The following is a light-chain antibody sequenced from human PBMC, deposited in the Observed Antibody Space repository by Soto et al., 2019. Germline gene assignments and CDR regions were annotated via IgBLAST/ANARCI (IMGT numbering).Light chain of an antibody. Sequence: QSVLTQPPSASGSPRQSLTISCTGTSSDVGGYDSVSWYQQHPDKAPKLIIYDVSTRPSGVPDRFSGSKSDNTASLTVSGLQAEHEADYYCSSYAGNIKYVFRTGNEVTV. J-gene: IGLJ1*01. CDR1: SSDVGGYDS. CDR3: SSYAGNIKYV. CDR2: DVS. V-gene: IGLV2-8*01.